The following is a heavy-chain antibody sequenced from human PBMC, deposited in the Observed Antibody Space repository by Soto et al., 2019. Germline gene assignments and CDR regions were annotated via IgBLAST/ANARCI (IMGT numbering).Heavy chain of an antibody. CDR1: GGSISSYY. V-gene: IGHV4-59*01. CDR2: IYYSGST. CDR3: ARRWGSAFDI. Sequence: QVQLQESGPGLVKPSETLSLTCTVSGGSISSYYWSWIRQPPGKGLEWIGYIYYSGSTNYNPSLKSRVTLSVATSKTQFSLKLSSVTAADTAVYYCARRWGSAFDIWGQGTMVTVSS. D-gene: IGHD3-16*01. J-gene: IGHJ3*02.